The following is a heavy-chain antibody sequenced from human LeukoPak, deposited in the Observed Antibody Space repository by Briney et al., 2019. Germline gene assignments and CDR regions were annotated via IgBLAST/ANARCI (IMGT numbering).Heavy chain of an antibody. V-gene: IGHV3-74*01. D-gene: IGHD3-3*01. CDR2: INSDGSST. CDR3: AREEYDFWNGSQLFDY. CDR1: GFTFSSYW. J-gene: IGHJ4*02. Sequence: GGSLRLSCAASGFTFSSYWMHWVRQAPVKELVWVSRINSDGSSTSYADSVKGRFTISRDNAKNTLYLQMNSLRAEDTAVYYCAREEYDFWNGSQLFDYWGQGTLVTVSS.